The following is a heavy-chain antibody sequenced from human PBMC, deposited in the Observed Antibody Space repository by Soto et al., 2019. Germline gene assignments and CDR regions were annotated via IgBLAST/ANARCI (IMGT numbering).Heavy chain of an antibody. CDR3: ARGVTGHQKSGVAN. CDR2: VTAGGGST. V-gene: IGHV3-23*01. J-gene: IGHJ4*02. CDR1: GFTFSSYA. D-gene: IGHD2-21*02. Sequence: PGGSLRLSCAASGFTFSSYAMNWVRQAPGKGMEWVSTVTAGGGSTYFADSVKGRFTISRDNSRNTLYLQMNSLRAEDTAVYYCARGVTGHQKSGVANWGQGTLVTVSS.